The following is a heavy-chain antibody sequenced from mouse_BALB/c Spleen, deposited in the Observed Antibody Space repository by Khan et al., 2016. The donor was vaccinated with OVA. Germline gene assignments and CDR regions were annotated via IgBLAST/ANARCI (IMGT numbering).Heavy chain of an antibody. CDR3: AREASNGDFSFAY. CDR2: INPDNDGT. J-gene: IGHJ3*01. Sequence: VQLQQSGPELVKPGASVKMSCKASGYTFTNYVIHWVMQKPGQGLEWIGYINPDNDGTRFNENFKGKATLTSDKSSSTAYMELSSLTSEDSAVYYGAREASNGDFSFAYWGQGTLVTVSA. V-gene: IGHV1S136*01. CDR1: GYTFTNYV. D-gene: IGHD4-1*01.